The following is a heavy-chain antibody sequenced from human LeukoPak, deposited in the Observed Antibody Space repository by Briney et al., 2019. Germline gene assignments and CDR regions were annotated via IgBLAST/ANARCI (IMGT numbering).Heavy chain of an antibody. CDR2: ISASGGKT. D-gene: IGHD3-10*01. CDR1: GFIFNDYA. V-gene: IGHV3-23*01. CDR3: AKWTRTTLFRGDRARFDS. J-gene: IGHJ4*02. Sequence: GGSLRLSCAASGFIFNDYAMSWVRQAPGKGLECVSVISASGGKTYYADSVKGRFTISRDTSKTTISLQMNSLRVEDSAVYYCAKWTRTTLFRGDRARFDSWGQGTLVTVSS.